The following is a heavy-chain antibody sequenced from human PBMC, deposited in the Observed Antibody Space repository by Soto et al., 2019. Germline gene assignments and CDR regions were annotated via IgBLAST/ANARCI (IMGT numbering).Heavy chain of an antibody. Sequence: GGSLRLSCAASGFTFSSYGMHWVRQAPGKGLEWVAVISYDGSNKYYADSVKGRFTISRDNSKNTLYLQMNSLRAEDTAVYYCAKIGIVVVVAATPDDAFDIWGQGTMVTVSS. J-gene: IGHJ3*02. CDR3: AKIGIVVVVAATPDDAFDI. V-gene: IGHV3-30*18. CDR1: GFTFSSYG. CDR2: ISYDGSNK. D-gene: IGHD2-15*01.